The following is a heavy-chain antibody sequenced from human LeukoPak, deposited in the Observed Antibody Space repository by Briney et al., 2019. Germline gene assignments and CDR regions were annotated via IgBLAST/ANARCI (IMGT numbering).Heavy chain of an antibody. Sequence: GGSLRLSCAASGFTFSRNAMSWVRQAPGKGLEWVSAISGSGGSTDYADSVKGRFTISRDNSKNTLYLQMNSLRAEDTAVYYCVVDYYDSSGYYFSYWGQGTLVTVSS. CDR3: VVDYYDSSGYYFSY. D-gene: IGHD3-22*01. J-gene: IGHJ4*02. V-gene: IGHV3-23*01. CDR1: GFTFSRNA. CDR2: ISGSGGST.